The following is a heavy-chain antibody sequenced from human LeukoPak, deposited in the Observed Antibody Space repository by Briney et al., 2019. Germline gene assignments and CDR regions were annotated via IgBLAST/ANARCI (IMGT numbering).Heavy chain of an antibody. D-gene: IGHD2-2*01. Sequence: SETLSLTCTVSGGYISSYYWSWIRQSPGKGLEWIGFVYYSGSTTYNPSLKSRVTISVDTSKNQFSLKLSSVTAADTAVYYCARDKRGTSCYDYWGQGTLVTVSS. CDR1: GGYISSYY. V-gene: IGHV4-59*01. CDR3: ARDKRGTSCYDY. CDR2: VYYSGST. J-gene: IGHJ4*02.